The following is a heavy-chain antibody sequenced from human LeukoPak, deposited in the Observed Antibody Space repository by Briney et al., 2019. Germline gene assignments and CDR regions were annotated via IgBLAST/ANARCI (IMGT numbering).Heavy chain of an antibody. D-gene: IGHD6-19*01. J-gene: IGHJ5*02. CDR1: GFTFSSYA. V-gene: IGHV3-23*01. Sequence: GGSLRLSCAASGFTFSSYAMTWVRQAPGKGLEWVSAISNTGGSTYYADSVKGRFTISRDNSKNTLYLQMNSLRVDDTAVYHCAKFEGTVAGPYNWFDPWGQGTLVTVSS. CDR3: AKFEGTVAGPYNWFDP. CDR2: ISNTGGST.